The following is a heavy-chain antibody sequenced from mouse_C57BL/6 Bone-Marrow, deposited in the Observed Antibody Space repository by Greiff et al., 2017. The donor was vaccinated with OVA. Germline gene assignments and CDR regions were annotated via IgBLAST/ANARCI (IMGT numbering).Heavy chain of an antibody. Sequence: VQLQQPGAELVKPGASVKLSCKASGYTFTSYWMQRVKQRPGQGLELIGEIDPSGSYTNYNQKFKGKATLTVDTSSSTAYMQLNSLTSEDSAVYYCASAVFAYWGQGTLVTVSA. V-gene: IGHV1-50*01. CDR3: ASAVFAY. CDR2: IDPSGSYT. J-gene: IGHJ3*01. CDR1: GYTFTSYW.